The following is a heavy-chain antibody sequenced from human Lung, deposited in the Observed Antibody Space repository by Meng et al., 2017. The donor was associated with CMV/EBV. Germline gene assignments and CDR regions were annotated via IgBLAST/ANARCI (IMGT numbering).Heavy chain of an antibody. CDR2: IDSDGSST. Sequence: ESLKISXVASGFTFSSYWMHWVRQAPGKGLEWVSRIDSDGSSTTYAESVKGRFTISRDNAKNTLFLQMISLRAEDTAVYYCTRDGDYYDATLHWGQGSLVTVSS. CDR1: GFTFSSYW. J-gene: IGHJ4*02. V-gene: IGHV3-74*01. D-gene: IGHD3-16*01. CDR3: TRDGDYYDATLH.